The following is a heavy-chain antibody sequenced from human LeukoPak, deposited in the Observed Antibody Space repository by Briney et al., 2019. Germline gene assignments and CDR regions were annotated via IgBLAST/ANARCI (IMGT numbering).Heavy chain of an antibody. CDR1: GGSFSGYY. CDR3: ARASVVTIVAAGTPGYYYMDV. CDR2: INHSGST. D-gene: IGHD6-13*01. V-gene: IGHV4-34*01. J-gene: IGHJ6*03. Sequence: SETLSLTCAVYGGSFSGYYWSWIRQPPGKGLEWIGEINHSGSTNYNPSLKSRVTISVDTSKNQFSLKLSSVTAADTAVYYCARASVVTIVAAGTPGYYYMDVWGKGTTVTVSS.